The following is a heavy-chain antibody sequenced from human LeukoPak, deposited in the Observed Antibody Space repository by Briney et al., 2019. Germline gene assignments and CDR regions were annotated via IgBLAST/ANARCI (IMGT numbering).Heavy chain of an antibody. CDR3: AKDWDGYDL. D-gene: IGHD6-25*01. J-gene: IGHJ5*02. Sequence: GGSLRLSCAASGFTFSREWMSWVRQAPGKGLEWVANIKQDGSEQYYVDSVKGRFIISRDNAKNLLYLQMNNLRVEDTAVYYCAKDWDGYDLWGQGTQVTVSS. V-gene: IGHV3-7*01. CDR2: IKQDGSEQ. CDR1: GFTFSREW.